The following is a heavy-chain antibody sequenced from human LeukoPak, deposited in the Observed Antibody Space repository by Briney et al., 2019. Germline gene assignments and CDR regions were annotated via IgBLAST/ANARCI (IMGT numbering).Heavy chain of an antibody. CDR1: GFTFNNFG. CDR3: AKSQWVSLHFSFDY. Sequence: GGTLRLSCAASGFTFNNFGMGWVRQAPGKGLEWVSLISGSGGRTYYADSVTGRFTISRDNSKNTVYLQMNSLRAEDTALYYCAKSQWVSLHFSFDYWGRGALVTVSS. J-gene: IGHJ4*02. D-gene: IGHD5-24*01. V-gene: IGHV3-23*01. CDR2: ISGSGGRT.